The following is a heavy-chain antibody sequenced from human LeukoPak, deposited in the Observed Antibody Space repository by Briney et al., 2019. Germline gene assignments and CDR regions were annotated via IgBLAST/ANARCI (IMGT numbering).Heavy chain of an antibody. Sequence: GGSLRLSCAASGYTFSSYSMNWVRQAPGKGLEWVSSISSSSSYIYYADSVKGRFTISRDNAKNSLYLQMNSLRAEDTAVYYCARDLFGVVADYYFDYWGQGTLVTVSS. J-gene: IGHJ4*02. V-gene: IGHV3-21*01. CDR1: GYTFSSYS. CDR2: ISSSSSYI. CDR3: ARDLFGVVADYYFDY. D-gene: IGHD2-15*01.